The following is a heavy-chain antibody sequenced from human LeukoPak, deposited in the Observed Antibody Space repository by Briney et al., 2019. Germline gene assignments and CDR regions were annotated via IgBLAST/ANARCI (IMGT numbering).Heavy chain of an antibody. Sequence: KPGGSLRLSCAASGFTFRNVWTSGVRQAPGKGLEWVGRIKSKSDGETTQYAAPVKGRITISRDDSRNTLYLHMDSLTTGDTAVYYCSTVLNVDAHLWDRGALVTVSS. CDR2: IKSKSDGETT. D-gene: IGHD2-15*01. V-gene: IGHV3-15*01. J-gene: IGHJ4*02. CDR1: GFTFRNVW. CDR3: STVLNVDAHL.